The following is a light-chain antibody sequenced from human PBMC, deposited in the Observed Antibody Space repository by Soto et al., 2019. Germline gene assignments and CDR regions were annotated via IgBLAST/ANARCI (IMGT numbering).Light chain of an antibody. J-gene: IGLJ1*01. V-gene: IGLV2-14*01. Sequence: QSALTQPASVSWSPGQSITISCTGTSSDIGAYGFVSWYQHHPGKAPKLLIYEVSYRPSGVSSRFSGSKSGNSASLTISGLQAEDEADYYCSSFTSSSALDVFGPGTKLTVL. CDR3: SSFTSSSALDV. CDR2: EVS. CDR1: SSDIGAYGF.